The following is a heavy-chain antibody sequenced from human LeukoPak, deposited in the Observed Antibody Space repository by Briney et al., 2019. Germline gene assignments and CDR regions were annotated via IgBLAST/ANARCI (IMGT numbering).Heavy chain of an antibody. J-gene: IGHJ4*02. CDR1: GASISNHY. Sequence: PSETLSLTCTVSGASISNHYWSWIRQPPGKGLEWIGYVHYSGDTDYNPSLTSRVATSVDTSRNQFSLRLYSVSAADTAVYYCARGSTRADDYWGQGILVTVSS. V-gene: IGHV4-59*11. D-gene: IGHD2/OR15-2a*01. CDR3: ARGSTRADDY. CDR2: VHYSGDT.